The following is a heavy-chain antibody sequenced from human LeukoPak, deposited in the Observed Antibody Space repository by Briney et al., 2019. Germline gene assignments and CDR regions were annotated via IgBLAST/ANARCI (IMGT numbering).Heavy chain of an antibody. Sequence: GGSLRLSCAASGFTFSNYWMNWVRQAPGKGLEWVANIKQDGGEKSYVDSVKGRFTISRDNAKNSLHLQMNSLRAEDTAVYYCARGPPVGGYDFWSGYYNFAYWGQGTLVTVSS. D-gene: IGHD3-3*01. CDR3: ARGPPVGGYDFWSGYYNFAY. J-gene: IGHJ4*02. V-gene: IGHV3-7*01. CDR2: IKQDGGEK. CDR1: GFTFSNYW.